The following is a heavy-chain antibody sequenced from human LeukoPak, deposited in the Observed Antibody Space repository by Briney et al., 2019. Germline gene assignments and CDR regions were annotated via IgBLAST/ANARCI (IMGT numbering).Heavy chain of an antibody. CDR3: ASDREWLNDLDYYYYYGMDV. D-gene: IGHD3-3*01. CDR1: GYTFTSYG. J-gene: IGHJ6*02. V-gene: IGHV1-18*01. CDR2: ISAYNGNT. Sequence: ASVKVSCKASGYTFTSYGISWVRQAPGQGLEWMGWISAYNGNTNYAQKLQGRVTMTTDTSTSTAYMELRSLRSDDTAVYYCASDREWLNDLDYYYYYGMDVWGQGTTVTVSS.